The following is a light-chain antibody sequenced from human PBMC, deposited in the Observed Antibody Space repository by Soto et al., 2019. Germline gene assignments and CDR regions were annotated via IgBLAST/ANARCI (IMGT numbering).Light chain of an antibody. CDR1: SSNIGSNT. CDR2: NSD. CDR3: ASWDDSLDGRL. Sequence: QSVLTQPPSASGTPGQRVTISCSGSSSNIGSNTVNWYQQVPGTAPKVLIFNSDQRPSGVPDRFSGSKSVTSASLVITGLQSEDEGNYYCASWDDSLDGRLFGGGTKVTVL. V-gene: IGLV1-44*01. J-gene: IGLJ3*02.